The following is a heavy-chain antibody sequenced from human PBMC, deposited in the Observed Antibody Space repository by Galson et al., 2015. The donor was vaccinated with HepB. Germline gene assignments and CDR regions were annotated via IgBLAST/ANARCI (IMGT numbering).Heavy chain of an antibody. D-gene: IGHD1-14*01. CDR2: IYYSGST. Sequence: ETLSLTCTVSGDSISSYYWSWIRQPPGKGLEWIGYIYYSGSTNYNPSLKSRVTISVDTSKNQFSLKLSSVTAADTAVYYCARLSWEPTTARGYNWFDPWGQGTLVTVSS. J-gene: IGHJ5*02. CDR1: GDSISSYY. CDR3: ARLSWEPTTARGYNWFDP. V-gene: IGHV4-59*08.